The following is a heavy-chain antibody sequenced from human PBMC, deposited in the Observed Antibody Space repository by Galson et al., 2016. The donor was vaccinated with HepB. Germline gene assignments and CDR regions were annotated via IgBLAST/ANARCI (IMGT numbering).Heavy chain of an antibody. CDR3: VRRTVTMYYFDY. V-gene: IGHV4-39*01. Sequence: SETLSLTCSVSGASISSSGYYWGWIRQPPGKGLEWIGNIYSSGTTYYNPSLRSRVTISVDTSKDQFSLNLTSVTAADTAVYFCVRRTVTMYYFDYWGQGTLLTVSS. D-gene: IGHD4-11*01. J-gene: IGHJ4*02. CDR2: IYSSGTT. CDR1: GASISSSGYY.